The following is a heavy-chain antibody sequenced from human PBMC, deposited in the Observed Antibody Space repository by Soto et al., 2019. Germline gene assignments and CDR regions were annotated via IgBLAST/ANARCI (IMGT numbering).Heavy chain of an antibody. CDR1: GGSFSGYY. CDR3: ATIPNSGSSRVMGY. J-gene: IGHJ4*02. V-gene: IGHV4-34*01. Sequence: QVQLQQWGAGLLKPSETLSLTCAVYGGSFSGYYWSWIRQPPGKGREWIGEINHSGSTNYNPSLKSRVTISVDTSKNQFSLKLSSVTAADTAVYYCATIPNSGSSRVMGYWGQGTLVTVSS. D-gene: IGHD1-26*01. CDR2: INHSGST.